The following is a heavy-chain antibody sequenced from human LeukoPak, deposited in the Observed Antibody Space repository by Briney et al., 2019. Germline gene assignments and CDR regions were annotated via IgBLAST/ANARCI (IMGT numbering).Heavy chain of an antibody. V-gene: IGHV4-59*01. J-gene: IGHJ4*02. CDR2: IYYSGTT. CDR3: ARGVYIAAAQYGY. CDR1: GGSIGTYS. D-gene: IGHD6-13*01. Sequence: PSETLSLTCTVSGGSIGTYSWNWIRQPPGKGLEWIGYIYYSGTTNYNPSLKRRVTISVDTSKNQFSLKLSSVTAADTAVYYCARGVYIAAAQYGYWGQGTLVTVSS.